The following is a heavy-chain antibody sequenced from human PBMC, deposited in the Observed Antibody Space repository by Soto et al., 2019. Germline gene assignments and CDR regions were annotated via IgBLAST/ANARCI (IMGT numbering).Heavy chain of an antibody. CDR3: ARAGDRGVYTSHYYYGMDV. V-gene: IGHV1-69*01. Sequence: QVQLVQSGAEVKKPGSSVKVSCKASGGTFSSYAISWVRQAPGQGLEWMGGIIPIFGTANYAQKFQGRVTMTADESTSTAYMELSSLRSEDTAVYYCARAGDRGVYTSHYYYGMDVWVEGTTVTVFS. CDR1: GGTFSSYA. J-gene: IGHJ6*04. D-gene: IGHD2-8*01. CDR2: IIPIFGTA.